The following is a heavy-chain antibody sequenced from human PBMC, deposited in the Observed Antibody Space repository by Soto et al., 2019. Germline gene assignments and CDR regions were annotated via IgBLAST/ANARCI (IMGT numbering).Heavy chain of an antibody. J-gene: IGHJ4*02. CDR1: GFTFSHYA. Sequence: QVQLVESGGGVVQPGRSLRLSCAASGFTFSHYAMHWVRQAPGKGLEWVAVDASKAYYAESVKGRFTISRDNSKDTLYLQMNSLRGEDTAVYYCARTGSYGDYWGQGTLVTVSS. CDR3: ARTGSYGDY. V-gene: IGHV3-33*01. D-gene: IGHD1-26*01. CDR2: DASKA.